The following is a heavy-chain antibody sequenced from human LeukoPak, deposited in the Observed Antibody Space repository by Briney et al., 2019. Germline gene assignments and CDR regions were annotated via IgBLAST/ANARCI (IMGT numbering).Heavy chain of an antibody. J-gene: IGHJ4*02. CDR1: GGTFSSYA. CDR2: ISGSGGST. Sequence: SCKASGGTFSSYAISWVRQAPGHGLEWVGTISGSGGSTYYADYVKGRFTISRDNSKNTLYLQMNSLRSEDTAVYYCAKEKRYSSSWYYFDYWGQGTLVTVSS. D-gene: IGHD6-13*01. CDR3: AKEKRYSSSWYYFDY. V-gene: IGHV3-23*01.